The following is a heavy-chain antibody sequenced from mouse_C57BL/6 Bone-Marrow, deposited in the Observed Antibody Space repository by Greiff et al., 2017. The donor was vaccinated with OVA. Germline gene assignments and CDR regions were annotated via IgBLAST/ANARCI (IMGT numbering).Heavy chain of an antibody. V-gene: IGHV1-69*01. CDR3: ARAPIYYYGSSFSYWYFDV. Sequence: QVQLQQPGAELVMPGASVKLFCKASGYTFTSYWMHWVKQRPGQGLEWIGEIDPSDSYTNYNQKFKGKSTLTVDKSSSTAYMQLSSLTSEDSAVYYCARAPIYYYGSSFSYWYFDVWGTGTTVTVSS. J-gene: IGHJ1*03. CDR2: IDPSDSYT. D-gene: IGHD1-1*01. CDR1: GYTFTSYW.